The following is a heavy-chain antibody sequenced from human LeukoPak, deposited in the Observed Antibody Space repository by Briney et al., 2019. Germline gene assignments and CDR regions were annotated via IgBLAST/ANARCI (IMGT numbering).Heavy chain of an antibody. CDR1: GLTFSRHG. D-gene: IGHD3-3*01. J-gene: IGHJ4*02. V-gene: IGHV3-30*03. Sequence: GRSLRLSCAPSGLTFSRHGMHWVRQAPGKGLEWVAIISNDGSRKYYAHSVEGRFTISRDNSKNTLYLQMDSLRAEDTAVYYWGRDRAWNYFDYWGQGTLVTVSS. CDR3: GRDRAWNYFDY. CDR2: ISNDGSRK.